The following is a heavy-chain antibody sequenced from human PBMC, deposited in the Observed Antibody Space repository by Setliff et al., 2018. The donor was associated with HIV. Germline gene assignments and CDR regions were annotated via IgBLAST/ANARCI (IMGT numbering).Heavy chain of an antibody. Sequence: KASETLSLTCAVYNVAISSNSYYWGWIRQPPGKGLEWIGSISQSGTTYYSPSLKNRVTISVDTSRNQFSLKLGSVSASDTANYYCARQPLYFGEPYYFDYWGRGTLVTVSS. J-gene: IGHJ4*02. V-gene: IGHV4-39*01. D-gene: IGHD3-10*01. CDR3: ARQPLYFGEPYYFDY. CDR2: ISQSGTT. CDR1: NVAISSNSYY.